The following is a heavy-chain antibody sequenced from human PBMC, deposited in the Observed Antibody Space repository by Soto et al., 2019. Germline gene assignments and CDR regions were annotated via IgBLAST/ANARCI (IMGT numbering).Heavy chain of an antibody. CDR1: GAPIGRNSYY. V-gene: IGHV4-39*01. J-gene: IGHJ4*02. Sequence: SETLSLTCNVSGAPIGRNSYYWGWIRQPPGKGLEWIGYIYYSGSTNYNPSLKSRVTISVDTSNNQFSLKLSSVTATDTAVYYCARRAMTTIPYYFDYWGQGTLVTVSS. CDR2: IYYSGST. D-gene: IGHD4-4*01. CDR3: ARRAMTTIPYYFDY.